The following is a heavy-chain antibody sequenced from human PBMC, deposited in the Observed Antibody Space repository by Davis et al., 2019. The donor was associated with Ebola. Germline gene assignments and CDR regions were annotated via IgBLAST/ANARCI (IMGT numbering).Heavy chain of an antibody. Sequence: GESLKISCAASGFTFSSYSMNWVRQAPGKGLEWVANINHDGNAKYYVDSVEGRFTISRDNAKNSLYLQMNSLRAEDTAVYYCASRRGWFDPWGQGTLVTVSS. J-gene: IGHJ5*02. CDR1: GFTFSSYS. CDR2: INHDGNAK. V-gene: IGHV3-7*03. CDR3: ASRRGWFDP.